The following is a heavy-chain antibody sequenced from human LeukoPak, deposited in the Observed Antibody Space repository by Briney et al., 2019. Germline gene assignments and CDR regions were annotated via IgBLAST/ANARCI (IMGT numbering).Heavy chain of an antibody. D-gene: IGHD1-26*01. J-gene: IGHJ5*02. CDR1: GYTFSNSY. Sequence: AASVKVSCKASGYTFSNSYIHWVRQAPGQGLEWMGSMNPKSGGTKYAQKFQGRVSMTRDTSISTAYMELASLTSDDTAVYYCARAGGGSWFDPWGQGTLVTVSS. CDR3: ARAGGGSWFDP. V-gene: IGHV1-2*02. CDR2: MNPKSGGT.